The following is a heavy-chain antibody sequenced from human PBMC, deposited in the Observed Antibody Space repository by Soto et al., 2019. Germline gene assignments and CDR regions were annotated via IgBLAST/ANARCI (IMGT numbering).Heavy chain of an antibody. CDR2: ISGRSDYI. Sequence: EVQLVESGGGLVEPGGSLRLSCAASGFTFSSYSLNWVRQAPGKGLEWVSTISGRSDYIYYADSVKGRFTISRDNAKNSLYQQMNSLRAEDTAVYYCARGEGYGPFDYWGQGTLVTVSS. J-gene: IGHJ4*02. CDR1: GFTFSSYS. CDR3: ARGEGYGPFDY. V-gene: IGHV3-21*01. D-gene: IGHD5-18*01.